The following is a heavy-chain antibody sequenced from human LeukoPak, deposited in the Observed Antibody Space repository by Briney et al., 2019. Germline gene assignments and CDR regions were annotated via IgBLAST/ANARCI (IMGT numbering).Heavy chain of an antibody. V-gene: IGHV6-1*01. CDR2: TYYRSKWYN. J-gene: IGHJ6*02. CDR3: ARITMVRGVNSGRPLGNYYYYGMDV. D-gene: IGHD3-10*01. Sequence: SQTLSLTCAISGDSVSSNSAAWNWIRQSPSGGLEWLGRTYYRSKWYNDYAVSVKSRITINPDTSKNQFSLQLNSVTPEDTAVYYCARITMVRGVNSGRPLGNYYYYGMDVWGQGTTVTVSS. CDR1: GDSVSSNSAA.